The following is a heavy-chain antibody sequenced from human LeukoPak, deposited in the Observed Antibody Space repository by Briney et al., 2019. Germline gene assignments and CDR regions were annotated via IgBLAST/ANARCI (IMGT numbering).Heavy chain of an antibody. CDR3: AREVAARPLDY. J-gene: IGHJ4*02. CDR2: ISHDGSNK. V-gene: IGHV3-30-3*01. Sequence: GGSLRLSCAASGFTFSSYAMHWVRQAPGKGLEWVAVISHDGSNKYYADSVKGRFTISRDNSKNTLYLQMNSLRAEDTAVYYCAREVAARPLDYWGQGTLVTVSS. CDR1: GFTFSSYA. D-gene: IGHD6-6*01.